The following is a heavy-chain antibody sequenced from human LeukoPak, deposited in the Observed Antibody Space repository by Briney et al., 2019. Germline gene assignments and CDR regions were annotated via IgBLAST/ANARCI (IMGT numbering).Heavy chain of an antibody. CDR3: ATIGTLDAFDI. D-gene: IGHD1-1*01. V-gene: IGHV3-30-3*01. CDR2: ISYDGSRK. J-gene: IGHJ3*02. Sequence: PGRSLRLSCVASGFAFSSYSMHWVRQAPGKGLEWVAVISYDGSRKYDADSVKGRFTISRDNSKNTLYLQMNSLRSEDTAVYYCATIGTLDAFDIWGQGTMVTVSS. CDR1: GFAFSSYS.